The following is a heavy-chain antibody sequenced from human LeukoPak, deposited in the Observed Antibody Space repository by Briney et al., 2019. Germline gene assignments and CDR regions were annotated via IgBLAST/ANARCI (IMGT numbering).Heavy chain of an antibody. CDR2: IYYSGST. V-gene: IGHV4-39*07. CDR3: AREQGSSWLPYYYGMDV. CDR1: GGSISSSSYY. Sequence: PSETLSLTCTVSGGSISSSSYYWGWIRQPPGKGLEWIGSIYYSGSTYYNPSLKSRVTISVDTSKNQFSLKLSSVTAADTAVYYCAREQGSSWLPYYYGMDVWGQGTTVTVSS. J-gene: IGHJ6*02. D-gene: IGHD6-13*01.